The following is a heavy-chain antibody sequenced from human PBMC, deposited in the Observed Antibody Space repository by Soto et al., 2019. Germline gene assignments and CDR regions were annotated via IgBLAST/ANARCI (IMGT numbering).Heavy chain of an antibody. J-gene: IGHJ4*02. CDR1: GFTFSSYT. Sequence: GGSLRRSCAASGFTFSSYTMSWVRQAPGKVLEWVSSISGSGGGTYYADSVKGRFTFSRDNSKNTLYLQMNSLRAEDTAVYYCAKFGMATTKRSPPYYIDYWGQGALVTVSS. CDR3: AKFGMATTKRSPPYYIDY. D-gene: IGHD1-1*01. CDR2: ISGSGGGT. V-gene: IGHV3-23*01.